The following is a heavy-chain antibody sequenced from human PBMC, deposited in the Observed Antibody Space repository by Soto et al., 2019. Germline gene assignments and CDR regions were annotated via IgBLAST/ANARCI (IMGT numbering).Heavy chain of an antibody. D-gene: IGHD2-2*01. V-gene: IGHV1-2*06. Sequence: ASVKVSCKASGYTFTGYFIHWLRHDPGQGLEWMGRINPNSGATNYARKFQDRVTMTRDTSINTAYMELSSLRSDDTAIYSWANRPPTPAWFDPWGPETLVTVSS. CDR1: GYTFTGYF. CDR2: INPNSGAT. CDR3: ANRPPTPAWFDP. J-gene: IGHJ5*02.